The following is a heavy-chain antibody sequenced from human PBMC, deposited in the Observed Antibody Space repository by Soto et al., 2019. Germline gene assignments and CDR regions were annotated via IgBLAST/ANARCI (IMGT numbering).Heavy chain of an antibody. CDR3: ARARWYDAFDV. Sequence: SETLSLTCGVSGFFISSGNYLGWIRKPPGKGLEWIGSIFHGGNTYYNPSLKSRVTISVDMSKNQFSLKLNSVTAADTAVYYCARARWYDAFDVWGQGTVVTVSS. J-gene: IGHJ3*01. V-gene: IGHV4-38-2*01. CDR2: IFHGGNT. D-gene: IGHD2-15*01. CDR1: GFFISSGNY.